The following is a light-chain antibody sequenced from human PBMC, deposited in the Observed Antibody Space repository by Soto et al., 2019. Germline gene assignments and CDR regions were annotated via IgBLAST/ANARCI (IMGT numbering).Light chain of an antibody. CDR3: QQYGSAPYT. J-gene: IGKJ2*01. CDR1: QSVSSSY. CDR2: GAS. Sequence: EIVLTQSPGTLSLSPGERATLSCRASQSVSSSYLAWYQQKPGQAPRLLIYGASSRATGIPDRFSVSGSGTDFTLTISRLEPEDVAVYYCQQYGSAPYTFGQGTKLEIK. V-gene: IGKV3-20*01.